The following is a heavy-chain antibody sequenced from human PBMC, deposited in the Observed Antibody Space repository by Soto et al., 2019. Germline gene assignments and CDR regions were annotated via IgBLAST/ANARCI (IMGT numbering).Heavy chain of an antibody. CDR2: IDPSDSYT. D-gene: IGHD5-18*01. Sequence: LGESMKISCKGSGYSFTSYWISWVRQMPGKGLEWMGRIDPSDSYTNYSPSFQGHVTISADKSISTAYLQWSSLKASDTAMYYCAILAMVTYYYYGMDVWGQGTTVTVSS. CDR1: GYSFTSYW. J-gene: IGHJ6*02. CDR3: AILAMVTYYYYGMDV. V-gene: IGHV5-10-1*01.